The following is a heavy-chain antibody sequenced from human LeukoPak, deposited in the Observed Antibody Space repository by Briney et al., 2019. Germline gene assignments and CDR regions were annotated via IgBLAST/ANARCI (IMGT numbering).Heavy chain of an antibody. CDR1: GGSFSGYY. V-gene: IGHV4-34*01. CDR3: ARVRTWYYYMDV. J-gene: IGHJ6*03. D-gene: IGHD1/OR15-1a*01. CDR2: INHSGST. Sequence: SETLSLTCAVYGGSFSGYYWSWIRQPPGKGLEWIGEINHSGSTNYNPSLKSRVTISVDTSKNQFSLKLSSVTAADTAVYYCARVRTWYYYMDVWGKGTTVTVSS.